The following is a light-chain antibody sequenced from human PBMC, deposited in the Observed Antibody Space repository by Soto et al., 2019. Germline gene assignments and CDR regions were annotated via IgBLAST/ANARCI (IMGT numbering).Light chain of an antibody. J-gene: IGKJ1*01. CDR1: QVINNY. CDR3: EHYFGAPWA. CDR2: VSS. Sequence: DIQMTQSPSSLSASVGARVTITCRASQVINNYLAWYQQKPGKVPQLLIYVSSTLHSGVPSRFSCSGSGISFTLTISSLKPEDVATDFCEHYFGAPWAFGQGTQVEIE. V-gene: IGKV1-27*01.